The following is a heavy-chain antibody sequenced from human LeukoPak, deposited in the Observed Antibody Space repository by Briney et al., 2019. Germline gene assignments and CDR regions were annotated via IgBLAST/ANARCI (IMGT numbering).Heavy chain of an antibody. D-gene: IGHD6-6*01. CDR3: ARRLYSSSTARFDP. CDR2: INHSGST. Sequence: SETLSLTCAVYGGSFSGYYWCWIRQPPGKGLEWIGEINHSGSTNYNPSLKSRVTISVDTSKNQFSLKLSSVTAADTAVYYCARRLYSSSTARFDPWGQGTLVTVSS. CDR1: GGSFSGYY. V-gene: IGHV4-34*01. J-gene: IGHJ5*02.